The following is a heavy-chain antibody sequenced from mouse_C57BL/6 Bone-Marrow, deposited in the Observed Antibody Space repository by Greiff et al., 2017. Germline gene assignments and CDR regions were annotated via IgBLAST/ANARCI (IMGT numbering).Heavy chain of an antibody. Sequence: VQLQQPGAELVKPGASVKMSCKASGYTFTSYWITWVKQRPGQGLEWIGDIYPGSGSTNYNEKFKSKATLTVDTSSSTAYMQLSSLTSEDSAVYYCARPDPTVVGGSSDYAMDYWGQGTSVTVSS. CDR3: ARPDPTVVGGSSDYAMDY. V-gene: IGHV1-55*01. CDR2: IYPGSGST. CDR1: GYTFTSYW. D-gene: IGHD1-1*01. J-gene: IGHJ4*01.